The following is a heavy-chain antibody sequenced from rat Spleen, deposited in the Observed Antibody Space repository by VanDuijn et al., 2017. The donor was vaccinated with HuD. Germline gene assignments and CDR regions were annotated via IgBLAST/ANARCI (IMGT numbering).Heavy chain of an antibody. D-gene: IGHD1-6*01. Sequence: QVQLKESGPGLVQPSQTLSLTCSVSGFSLMDYSVHWVRQPPGKGLEWMGRMKYDGDPYYNSALKSRLSISRDTSKNQVFLKMNSLQTDDTGTYYCTRDVYYGVRDWGQGVMVTVSS. CDR2: MKYDGDP. CDR3: TRDVYYGVRD. CDR1: GFSLMDYS. V-gene: IGHV2S30*01. J-gene: IGHJ2*01.